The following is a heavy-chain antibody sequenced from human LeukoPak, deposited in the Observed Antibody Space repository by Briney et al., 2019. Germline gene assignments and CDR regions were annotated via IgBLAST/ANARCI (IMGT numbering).Heavy chain of an antibody. CDR3: VRDQGGSNFH. D-gene: IGHD1-26*01. Sequence: AGGSLRLSCAASGFTFINFGMTWVRQAPGKGLEWVSAISGSAVITFYADSVKGRFTISRDSSKNTLYLQMNSLRADDTAVYFCVRDQGGSNFHWGQGTLVTVSS. J-gene: IGHJ4*02. V-gene: IGHV3-23*01. CDR1: GFTFINFG. CDR2: ISGSAVIT.